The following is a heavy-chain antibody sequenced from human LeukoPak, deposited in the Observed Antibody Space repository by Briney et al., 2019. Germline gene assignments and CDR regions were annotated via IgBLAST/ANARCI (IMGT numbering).Heavy chain of an antibody. V-gene: IGHV4-61*09. D-gene: IGHD2-2*02. J-gene: IGHJ4*02. CDR2: IFTTGST. Sequence: SETLSLTCSVSGGSINGGSYYWSWIRQPTGKPLEWIGHIFTTGSTSYNPSLRTRVTISEDSSKDQFSLNLKSVTAADTAVYYCGGEENYTENWGQGTLVTVSS. CDR1: GGSINGGSYY. CDR3: GGEENYTEN.